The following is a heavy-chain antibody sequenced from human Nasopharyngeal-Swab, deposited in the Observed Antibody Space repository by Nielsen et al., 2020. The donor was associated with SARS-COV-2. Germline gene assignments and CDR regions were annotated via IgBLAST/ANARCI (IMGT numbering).Heavy chain of an antibody. D-gene: IGHD3-3*01. CDR3: TRDPITIFGVVPDY. J-gene: IGHJ4*02. CDR2: IRSEAYGGDP. Sequence: WIRQPPGKGLEWVGFIRSEAYGGDPDYAASVKGRFTISRDDSKSIAYLQMNSLKTEDTAVYYCTRDPITIFGVVPDYWGQGTLVTVSS. V-gene: IGHV3-49*02.